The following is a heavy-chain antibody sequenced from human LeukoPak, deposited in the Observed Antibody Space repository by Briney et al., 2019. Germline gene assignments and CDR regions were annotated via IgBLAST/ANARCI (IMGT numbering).Heavy chain of an antibody. D-gene: IGHD2-2*02. CDR1: GGSISSGDYY. V-gene: IGHV4-30-4*08. CDR3: ARDLVVVPAAIGDAFDI. CDR2: IYYSGST. Sequence: SETLSLTCTGSGGSISSGDYYWSWIRQPPGKGLEWIGYIYYSGSTYYNPSLKSRVTISGDTSKNQFSLKLSSVTAADTAVYYCARDLVVVPAAIGDAFDIWGQGTMVTVSS. J-gene: IGHJ3*02.